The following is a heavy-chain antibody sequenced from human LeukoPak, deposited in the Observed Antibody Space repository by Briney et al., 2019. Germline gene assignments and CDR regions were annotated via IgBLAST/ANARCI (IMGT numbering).Heavy chain of an antibody. V-gene: IGHV4-31*02. Sequence: LRLSCAASGFTVSSNYMSWIRQHPGKGLEWIGYIYYSGSTYYNPSLKSRVTISVDTSKNQFSLKLTSVTAADTAVYYCARALNGYFYAFDSWGQGTLVTVSS. CDR3: ARALNGYFYAFDS. CDR1: GFTVSSNY. CDR2: IYYSGST. D-gene: IGHD2/OR15-2a*01. J-gene: IGHJ4*02.